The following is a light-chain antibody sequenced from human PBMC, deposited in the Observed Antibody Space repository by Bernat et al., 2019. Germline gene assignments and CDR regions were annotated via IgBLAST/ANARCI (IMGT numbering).Light chain of an antibody. CDR2: AAS. V-gene: IGKV1-12*01. Sequence: DIQMTQSPSSVSASVGDRVTITCLVSQDISTWLAWYQQKPGKAAKLLIYAASTLQRGVPPRFVGSGSGTDFTLTITSLEPEDLATYYCQQANNFLFTFGPGTKVDL. CDR1: QDISTW. CDR3: QQANNFLFT. J-gene: IGKJ3*01.